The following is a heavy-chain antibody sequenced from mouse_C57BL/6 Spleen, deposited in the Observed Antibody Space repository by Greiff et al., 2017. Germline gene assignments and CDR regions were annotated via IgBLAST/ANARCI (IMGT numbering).Heavy chain of an antibody. Sequence: QVQLKQPGTELVKPGASVKLSCKASGYTFTSYWMHWVKQRPGQGLEWIGNINPSNGGTNYNEKFKSKATLTVDKSSSTAYMQLSSLTSEDSAVYYCSRMDDGYYTCCYAMDYWGQGTSVAVAS. CDR3: SRMDDGYYTCCYAMDY. D-gene: IGHD2-3*01. J-gene: IGHJ4*01. V-gene: IGHV1-53*01. CDR2: INPSNGGT. CDR1: GYTFTSYW.